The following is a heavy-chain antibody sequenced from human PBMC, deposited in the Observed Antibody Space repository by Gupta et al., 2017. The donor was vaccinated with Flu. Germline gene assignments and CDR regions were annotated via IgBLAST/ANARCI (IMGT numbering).Heavy chain of an antibody. CDR3: AKEIYEFGGHCLHY. J-gene: IGHJ4*01. Sequence: QAQLVESGGGVVQPGRPLRLSCAASGFTLGAYAMHWARLAPGKGLEWLAVISSDGGGKYYADSVKGRFTISRDNSKNTLSLEMNSLRPEDSAVYYCAKEIYEFGGHCLHYWGQGTLVTVSS. CDR1: GFTLGAYA. V-gene: IGHV3-30*18. D-gene: IGHD3-16*01. CDR2: ISSDGGGK.